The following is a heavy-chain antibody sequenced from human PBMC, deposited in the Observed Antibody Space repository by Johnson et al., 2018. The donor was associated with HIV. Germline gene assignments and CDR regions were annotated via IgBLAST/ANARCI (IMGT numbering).Heavy chain of an antibody. Sequence: VQLVESGGGLVQPGRSLRLSCAVSGFTFSSYAMSWVRQAPGRGLGWVSAIGGSGGSPSYADSVKGRFTISRDNAKNTLYLQMNSLRAEDTAVYYCAPWTAIWGQGTMVTVSS. CDR3: APWTAI. D-gene: IGHD3/OR15-3a*01. CDR2: IGGSGGSP. V-gene: IGHV3-23*04. CDR1: GFTFSSYA. J-gene: IGHJ3*02.